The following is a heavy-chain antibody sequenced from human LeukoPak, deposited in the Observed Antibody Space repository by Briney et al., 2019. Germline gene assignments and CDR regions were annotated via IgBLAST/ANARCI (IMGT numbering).Heavy chain of an antibody. Sequence: SETLSLTCAVYGGSFSGYYWSWIRQPPGKGLEWIGEINHRGSTNYNPSLKSRVTISVDTSKNQFSLKLSSVTAADTAVYYCAGYPLQGIAAAGGYWGQGTLVTVSS. CDR3: AGYPLQGIAAAGGY. CDR2: INHRGST. V-gene: IGHV4-34*01. CDR1: GGSFSGYY. J-gene: IGHJ4*02. D-gene: IGHD6-13*01.